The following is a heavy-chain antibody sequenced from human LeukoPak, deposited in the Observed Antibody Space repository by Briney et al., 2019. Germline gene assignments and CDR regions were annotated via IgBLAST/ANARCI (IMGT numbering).Heavy chain of an antibody. V-gene: IGHV3-33*01. CDR2: IWSDGSNE. CDR3: ARDQQGVDGVKFYYFDY. J-gene: IGHJ4*02. CDR1: GFIFRNFG. Sequence: GGSLRLSCVASGFIFRNFGMHWVRQAPGKGLEWVAVIWSDGSNEYYADSVEGRFTISRDTSKDTLYLQMNSLRAEDTAVYYCARDQQGVDGVKFYYFDYWGQGTLATVSS. D-gene: IGHD6-13*01.